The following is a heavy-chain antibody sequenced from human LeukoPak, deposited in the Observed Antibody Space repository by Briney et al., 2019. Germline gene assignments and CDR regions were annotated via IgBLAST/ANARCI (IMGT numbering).Heavy chain of an antibody. CDR2: IKSKTDGGTT. CDR3: TTDGYYYDSSGYYHYFDY. J-gene: IGHJ4*02. Sequence: GGSLRLSCAASGFTFSDVWMSWVRQAPGKGLEWVGRIKSKTDGGTTDYAAPVKGRFTISRDDSKNTLYLQMNSLKTEDTAVYYCTTDGYYYDSSGYYHYFDYWGQGTLVTVSS. CDR1: GFTFSDVW. D-gene: IGHD3-22*01. V-gene: IGHV3-15*01.